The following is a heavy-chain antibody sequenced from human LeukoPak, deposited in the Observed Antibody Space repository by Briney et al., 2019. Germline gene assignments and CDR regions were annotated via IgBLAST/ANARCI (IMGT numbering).Heavy chain of an antibody. CDR2: ISAYNGNT. Sequence: GASVKVSCKASGYTFTGYYMHWVRQAPGQGLEWMGWISAYNGNTNYAQKLQGRVTMTTDTSTSTAYMELRSLRSDDTAVYYCARGARLRPAPDYWGQGTLVTVSS. J-gene: IGHJ4*02. CDR3: ARGARLRPAPDY. CDR1: GYTFTGYY. D-gene: IGHD2-21*02. V-gene: IGHV1-18*04.